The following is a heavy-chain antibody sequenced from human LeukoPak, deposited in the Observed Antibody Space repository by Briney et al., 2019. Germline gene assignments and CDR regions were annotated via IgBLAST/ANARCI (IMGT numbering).Heavy chain of an antibody. D-gene: IGHD4-17*01. CDR1: GGSISSSGYY. Sequence: TSETLSLTCTVSGGSISSSGYYWGWIRQPPGKGLEWIGSIYHSGSTYYNPSLKSRVTISVDTSKNQFSLKLSSVTAADTAVYYCARDSYGDGDLFDIWGQGTMVTVSS. V-gene: IGHV4-39*07. CDR2: IYHSGST. CDR3: ARDSYGDGDLFDI. J-gene: IGHJ3*02.